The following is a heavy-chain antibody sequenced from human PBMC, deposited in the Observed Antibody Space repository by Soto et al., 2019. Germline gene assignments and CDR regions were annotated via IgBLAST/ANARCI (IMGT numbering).Heavy chain of an antibody. J-gene: IGHJ4*02. CDR1: GVSVTSGVFY. CDR3: ARAPYINGCPDY. CDR2: VHYSGST. V-gene: IGHV4-61*08. D-gene: IGHD6-19*01. Sequence: QVQLQESGPGLVKPSETLSLTCTVSGVSVTSGVFYWSWIRQPPGKGLEWIGYVHYSGSTKYNSSLKSRVTMSVDTSKHQFSLKLTSVTAADTAVYYCARAPYINGCPDYWGQGTLVTVSS.